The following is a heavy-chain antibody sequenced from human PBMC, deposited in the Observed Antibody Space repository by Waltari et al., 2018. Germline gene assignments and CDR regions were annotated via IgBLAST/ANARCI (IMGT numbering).Heavy chain of an antibody. CDR3: ARDDYGDHYYYGMDV. Sequence: EVQLVESGGGLIQPGGSLRLSCAASGFTVSSNYMSWVRQAPGKGLEWVSVIYSGGSTDYADSVKGRFTISRDNSKNTLYLQMNSLRAEDTAVYYCARDDYGDHYYYGMDVWGQGTTVTVSS. CDR2: IYSGGST. V-gene: IGHV3-53*01. CDR1: GFTVSSNY. J-gene: IGHJ6*02. D-gene: IGHD4-17*01.